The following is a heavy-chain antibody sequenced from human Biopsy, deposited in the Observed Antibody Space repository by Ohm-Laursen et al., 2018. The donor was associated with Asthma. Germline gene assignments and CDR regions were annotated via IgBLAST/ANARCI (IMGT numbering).Heavy chain of an antibody. Sequence: TLSLTWTVSGSSINIGDYYWSWVRQHPVKGLEWIGYIYYSGSTYYNPSLKSRVSISLDTSKNQFSLSLTSVTAADTAVYYCARTTYGDDGFDPWGQGTLVTVSS. V-gene: IGHV4-31*02. J-gene: IGHJ5*02. D-gene: IGHD4-17*01. CDR2: IYYSGST. CDR1: GSSINIGDYY. CDR3: ARTTYGDDGFDP.